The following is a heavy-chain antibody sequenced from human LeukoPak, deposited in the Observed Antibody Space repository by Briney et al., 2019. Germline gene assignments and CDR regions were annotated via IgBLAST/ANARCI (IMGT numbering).Heavy chain of an antibody. J-gene: IGHJ4*02. D-gene: IGHD3-10*01. Sequence: GGSLRLSCAASGFTFSSYGMHWVRQAPGKGLEWVAFIRYDGSNKYYADSVKGRFTISRDNSKNTLYLQMNSLRAEDTAVYYCAKDLQDYYGSGRIYWGQGTLVTVSS. V-gene: IGHV3-30*02. CDR2: IRYDGSNK. CDR1: GFTFSSYG. CDR3: AKDLQDYYGSGRIY.